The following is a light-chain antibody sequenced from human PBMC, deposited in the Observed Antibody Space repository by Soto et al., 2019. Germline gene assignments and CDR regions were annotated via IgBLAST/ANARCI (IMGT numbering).Light chain of an antibody. CDR3: QQYNTWLWT. J-gene: IGKJ1*01. CDR1: QSVNAN. CDR2: GAS. V-gene: IGKV3-15*01. Sequence: EVVMTQSTATLSVSPGERATLSCRASQSVNANLAWYQQKPGQAPRLLIHGASNNATGIPARLSVSGFGTEFIPTVSILQSEDFAVYYCQQYNTWLWTFGQGNKVEI.